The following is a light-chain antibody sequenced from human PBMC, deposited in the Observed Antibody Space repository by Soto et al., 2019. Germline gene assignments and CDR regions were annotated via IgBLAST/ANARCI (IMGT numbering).Light chain of an antibody. CDR2: GTS. J-gene: IGKJ1*01. V-gene: IGKV3D-15*01. CDR1: QSVSSN. Sequence: EIVMTQSPATLSVSPGERATLSCRASQSVSSNLACYQQKPGQAPRLLISGTSSRATGIPDRFSGSGSRTDFTLTISRLEPEDFAVYFCQQYRTFGQGTKVDIK. CDR3: QQYRT.